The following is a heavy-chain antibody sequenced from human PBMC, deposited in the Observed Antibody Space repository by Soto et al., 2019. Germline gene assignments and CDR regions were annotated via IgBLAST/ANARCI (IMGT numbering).Heavy chain of an antibody. Sequence: VASVKVSCKASGGTFSSYAISWVRQAPGQGLEWMGGIIPIFGTANYAQKFQGRVTITADESTSTAYMELSSLRSEDTAVYYCARDRGKQLPGGLYYYYYGMDVWGQGTTVTVSS. CDR3: ARDRGKQLPGGLYYYYYGMDV. V-gene: IGHV1-69*13. D-gene: IGHD6-13*01. CDR2: IIPIFGTA. CDR1: GGTFSSYA. J-gene: IGHJ6*02.